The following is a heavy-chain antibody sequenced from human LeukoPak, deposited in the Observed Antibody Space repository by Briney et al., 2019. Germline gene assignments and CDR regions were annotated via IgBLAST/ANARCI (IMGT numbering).Heavy chain of an antibody. D-gene: IGHD3-10*01. V-gene: IGHV1-46*01. CDR1: GYTFTGYY. Sequence: GASVKVSCKASGYTFTGYYMHWVRQAPGQGLEWMGIINPSGGSTSYAQKFQGRVTMTRDTSTSTVYMELSSLRSEDTAVYYCARAEGRITMVRGVKAPPDYWGQGTLVTVSS. CDR2: INPSGGST. J-gene: IGHJ4*02. CDR3: ARAEGRITMVRGVKAPPDY.